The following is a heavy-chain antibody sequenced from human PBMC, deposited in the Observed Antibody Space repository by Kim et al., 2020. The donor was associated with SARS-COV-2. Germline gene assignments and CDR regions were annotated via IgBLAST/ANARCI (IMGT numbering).Heavy chain of an antibody. J-gene: IGHJ6*02. CDR3: ARGLKRDYYGMDV. V-gene: IGHV3-33*01. Sequence: YADSVKGRFTISRDKSKNTLYLQMNSLRAEDTAVYYCARGLKRDYYGMDVWGQGTTVTVSS.